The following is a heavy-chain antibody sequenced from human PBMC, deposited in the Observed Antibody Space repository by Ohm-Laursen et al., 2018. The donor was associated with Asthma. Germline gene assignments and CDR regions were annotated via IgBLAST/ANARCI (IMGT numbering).Heavy chain of an antibody. CDR2: ISDNGDRS. D-gene: IGHD3-22*01. J-gene: IGHJ4*02. Sequence: SLRLSCAASGFTFNTHAMNWARQAPGKGLEWVSAISDNGDRSFYADSVKGRFTISRDNSKNTMYLQMNSLSAEDTAVYYCARGTFYYESTGYYFFDHWGQGALVTVSS. V-gene: IGHV3-23*01. CDR1: GFTFNTHA. CDR3: ARGTFYYESTGYYFFDH.